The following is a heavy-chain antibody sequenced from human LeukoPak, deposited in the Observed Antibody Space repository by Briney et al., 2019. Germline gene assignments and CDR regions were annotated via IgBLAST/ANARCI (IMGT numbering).Heavy chain of an antibody. Sequence: GGSLRLSCAAPGFTFSSYSMNWVRQAPGKGLEWVSSISSSSSYIYYADSVKGRFTVSRDNAKNSLYLQMNRLRAEDTAVYYCARDSTVVPAAIDYFDYWGQGTLVTVSS. CDR3: ARDSTVVPAAIDYFDY. CDR2: ISSSSSYI. CDR1: GFTFSSYS. D-gene: IGHD2-2*01. J-gene: IGHJ4*02. V-gene: IGHV3-21*01.